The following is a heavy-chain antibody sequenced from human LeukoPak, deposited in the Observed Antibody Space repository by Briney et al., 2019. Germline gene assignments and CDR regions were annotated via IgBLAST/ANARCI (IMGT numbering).Heavy chain of an antibody. Sequence: SETLSLTCTVSGGSISSSSYYWGWIRQPPGKGLEWIGSIYHSGSTYYNPSLKSRVTISVDTSKNQFSLKLSSVTAADTAVYYCAREVDCSGGSCYSGPFDYWGQGTLVTVSS. V-gene: IGHV4-39*07. D-gene: IGHD2-15*01. CDR2: IYHSGST. J-gene: IGHJ4*02. CDR3: AREVDCSGGSCYSGPFDY. CDR1: GGSISSSSYY.